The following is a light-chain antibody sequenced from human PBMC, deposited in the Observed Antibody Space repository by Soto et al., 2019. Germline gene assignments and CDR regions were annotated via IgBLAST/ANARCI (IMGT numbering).Light chain of an antibody. V-gene: IGLV2-8*01. CDR3: NSYAGSNILI. Sequence: SALTQPASVSGSPGQSITISCSGTSSDIGGYNYVSWYQQHPGKAPKLMIYEVTRRPSGVPDRFSGSKSGNTASLTVSGLQAEDEADYYCNSYAGSNILIFGGGTQLTVL. J-gene: IGLJ2*01. CDR2: EVT. CDR1: SSDIGGYNY.